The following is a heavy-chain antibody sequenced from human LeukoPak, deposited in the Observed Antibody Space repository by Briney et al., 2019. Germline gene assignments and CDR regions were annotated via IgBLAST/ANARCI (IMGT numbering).Heavy chain of an antibody. CDR1: GFTFSSYE. V-gene: IGHV3-48*03. J-gene: IGHJ6*02. Sequence: TGGSLRLSCAASGFTFSSYEMNWVHQAPGKGLEWVSYISSSGSTIYYADSVKGRFTISRDNAKNSLYLQMNSLRAEDTAVYYCARERGYGDYAPYYYYGMDVWGQGTTVTVSS. CDR3: ARERGYGDYAPYYYYGMDV. CDR2: ISSSGSTI. D-gene: IGHD4-17*01.